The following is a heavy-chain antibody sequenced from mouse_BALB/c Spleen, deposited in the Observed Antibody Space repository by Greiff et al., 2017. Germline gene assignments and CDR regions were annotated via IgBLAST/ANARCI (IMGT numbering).Heavy chain of an antibody. J-gene: IGHJ2*01. CDR2: ISYSGST. CDR3: ARNSPYYYGYVLLDY. CDR1: GYSITSDYA. D-gene: IGHD1-2*01. Sequence: EVQLQQSGPGLVKPSQSLSLTCTVTGYSITSDYAWNWIRQFPGNKLEWMGYISYSGSTSYNPSLKSRISITRDTSKNQFFLQLNSVTTEDTATYYCARNSPYYYGYVLLDYWGQGTTLTVSS. V-gene: IGHV3-2*02.